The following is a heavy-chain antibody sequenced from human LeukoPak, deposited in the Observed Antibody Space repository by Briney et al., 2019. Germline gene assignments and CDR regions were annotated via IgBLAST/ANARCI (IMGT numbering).Heavy chain of an antibody. CDR3: TRGRQSEGVGYFDL. V-gene: IGHV1-2*02. CDR1: GYTFTAHF. Sequence: ASVKVSCKASGYTFTAHFLHWVRQAPGQGPEWMGWINPNNGGTNYAQKFQGRVTMTRDTSVSTVCMELSRLTSDDTAVYYCTRGRQSEGVGYFDLWGRGTLVIVSS. CDR2: INPNNGGT. D-gene: IGHD1-26*01. J-gene: IGHJ2*01.